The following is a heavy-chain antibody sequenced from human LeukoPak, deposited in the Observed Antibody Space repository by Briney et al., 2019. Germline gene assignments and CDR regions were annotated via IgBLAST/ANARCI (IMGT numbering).Heavy chain of an antibody. CDR1: GGSISSSSYY. CDR2: IYYSGST. V-gene: IGHV4-39*01. CDR3: ARPGGDYVFDY. J-gene: IGHJ4*02. D-gene: IGHD4-17*01. Sequence: PSETLSLTCTVSGGSISSSSYYWGWIRQPPGKGLEWIGSIYYSGSTYYNPSLKSRVTISVDTSKNQFSLKLSSVTAADTAVYYCARPGGDYVFDYWGQGTLVTVSS.